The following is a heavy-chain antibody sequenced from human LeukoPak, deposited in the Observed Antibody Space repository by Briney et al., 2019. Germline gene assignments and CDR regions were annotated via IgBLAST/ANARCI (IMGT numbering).Heavy chain of an antibody. Sequence: PSETLSLTCTVSGGSISSGGYYWSWIRQHPGRGLEWIGYIYYSGSTNYNPSLKSRVTISVDTSKNQFSLKLSSVTAADTAVYYCARCGGSLEWSRIYYYYMDVWGKGTTVTVSS. CDR2: IYYSGST. J-gene: IGHJ6*03. D-gene: IGHD3-3*01. V-gene: IGHV4-61*08. CDR3: ARCGGSLEWSRIYYYYMDV. CDR1: GGSISSGGYY.